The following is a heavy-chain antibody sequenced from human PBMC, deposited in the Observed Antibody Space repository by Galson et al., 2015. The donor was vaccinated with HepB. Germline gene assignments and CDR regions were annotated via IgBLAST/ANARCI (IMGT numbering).Heavy chain of an antibody. V-gene: IGHV3-23*01. CDR2: ISGSGGST. J-gene: IGHJ4*02. CDR3: AKVLLWLGELSASFDY. D-gene: IGHD3-10*01. Sequence: SLRLSCAASGFTFSSYAMSWVRQAPGKGLEWVSAISGSGGSTYYADSVKGRFTISRDNSKNTLYLQMNSLRAEDTAVYYCAKVLLWLGELSASFDYWGQGTLVTVSS. CDR1: GFTFSSYA.